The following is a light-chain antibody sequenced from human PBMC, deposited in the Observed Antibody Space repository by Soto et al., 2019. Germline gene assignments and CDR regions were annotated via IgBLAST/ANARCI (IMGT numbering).Light chain of an antibody. CDR1: QSISPW. Sequence: DIQMTQSPSTLSASVGDRVTITCRASQSISPWLAWYQQKPGKAPKLLIYKASSLQSGVPSRFSSSGSGTEFILTISSLQPDDFATYYCQQYINRWTFGQGTKVEIK. CDR3: QQYINRWT. V-gene: IGKV1-5*03. CDR2: KAS. J-gene: IGKJ1*01.